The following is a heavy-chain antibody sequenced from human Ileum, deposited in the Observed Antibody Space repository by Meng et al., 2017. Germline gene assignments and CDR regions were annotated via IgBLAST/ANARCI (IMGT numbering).Heavy chain of an antibody. D-gene: IGHD4-23*01. V-gene: IGHV4-4*02. J-gene: IGHJ4*02. CDR2: ISHSGST. Sequence: QAPLQGSGPGLVKPSGTLSLTCAVSSGSITSDTYWSWVRLPPGKGLEWIGQISHSGSTFYNPSLKSRVTMSVDKSKSQFSLMLTSVTAADTAVYYCARHGGYYQGFWGQGTLVTVSS. CDR1: SGSITSDTY. CDR3: ARHGGYYQGF.